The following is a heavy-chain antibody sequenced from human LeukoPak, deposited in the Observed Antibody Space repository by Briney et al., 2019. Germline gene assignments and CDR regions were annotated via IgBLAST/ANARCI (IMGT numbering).Heavy chain of an antibody. CDR1: GYTFTSYD. V-gene: IGHV1-8*01. CDR3: AREHYVIKNAFDI. J-gene: IGHJ3*02. CDR2: MNPNSGNT. D-gene: IGHD4-17*01. Sequence: GASVKVSCKASGYTFTSYDINWVRQATGQGLEWMGWMNPNSGNTGYAQKFQGRVTMTRNTSISTAYMELSSLRSEDTAVYYCAREHYVIKNAFDIWGQGTMVTVSS.